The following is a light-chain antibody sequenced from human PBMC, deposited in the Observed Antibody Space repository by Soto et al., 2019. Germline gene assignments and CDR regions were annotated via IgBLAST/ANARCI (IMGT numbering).Light chain of an antibody. CDR2: WAS. V-gene: IGKV4-1*01. Sequence: EIVMTQSPDSLAVSLGERATINCKSSQSVLYSSNNKNYLAWYQQKPGQAPKLLIYWASTREFGVPDRFSGSGSGTDFTLTISSLQAEDVAVYYCQQYYSTLSFGQGTKLEIK. CDR3: QQYYSTLS. J-gene: IGKJ2*01. CDR1: QSVLYSSNNKNY.